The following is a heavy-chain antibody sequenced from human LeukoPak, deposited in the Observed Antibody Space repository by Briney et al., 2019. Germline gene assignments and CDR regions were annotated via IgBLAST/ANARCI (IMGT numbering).Heavy chain of an antibody. D-gene: IGHD5/OR15-5a*01. V-gene: IGHV3-11*01. J-gene: IGHJ6*03. CDR2: ISSTGSTI. Sequence: GGSLRLSCAASGFPFSDYYMSWIRQAPGKGLEWVSYISSTGSTIYYADSVKGRFTISRDNAKNSLSLQMNSLRAEDTAVYYCARVSTRYMDVWGKGAMVTVSS. CDR1: GFPFSDYY. CDR3: ARVSTRYMDV.